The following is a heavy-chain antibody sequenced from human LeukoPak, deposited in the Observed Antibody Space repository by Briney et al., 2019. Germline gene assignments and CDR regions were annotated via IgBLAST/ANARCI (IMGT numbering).Heavy chain of an antibody. J-gene: IGHJ4*02. CDR2: ISGNGGTT. CDR1: GFTFSYYG. Sequence: GGSLRLSCAASGFTFSYYGMTWVRQAPGKGLEWVSGISGNGGTTYYADSVKGRFTISRDNSKNTLYLQMNSLRVEDTALYYCAKDLGVATTTPDHWGQGTLVTVSS. CDR3: AKDLGVATTTPDH. V-gene: IGHV3-23*01. D-gene: IGHD5-12*01.